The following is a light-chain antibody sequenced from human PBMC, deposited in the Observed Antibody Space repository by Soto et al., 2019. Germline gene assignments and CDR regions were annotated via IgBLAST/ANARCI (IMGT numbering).Light chain of an antibody. CDR1: SSDVGGYNF. CDR2: DVT. Sequence: QSALTQPASVSGSPGQSITISCTGTSSDVGGYNFVSWYQQHPGKAPKLMICDVTNRPSGVSNRFSGSKSGNTASLTISGLQAEDEADYYCSSYTNRNTLVFGGGTKLTVL. J-gene: IGLJ2*01. CDR3: SSYTNRNTLV. V-gene: IGLV2-14*03.